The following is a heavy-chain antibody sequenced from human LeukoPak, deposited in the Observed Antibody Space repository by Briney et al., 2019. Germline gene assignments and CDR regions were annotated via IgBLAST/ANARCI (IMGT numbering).Heavy chain of an antibody. J-gene: IGHJ6*02. D-gene: IGHD2-15*01. CDR3: ARVGCTGGSCLAYNYYAMDV. V-gene: IGHV3-33*01. Sequence: GGSLRLSCAAFGFTFNTYGMNWVRQAPGKGLEWVAIIWYDGSDKYYTDSVKGRFTLSRDNSKNTLYLQMNSLRAEDTAVYYCARVGCTGGSCLAYNYYAMDVWGQGTTVTVSS. CDR2: IWYDGSDK. CDR1: GFTFNTYG.